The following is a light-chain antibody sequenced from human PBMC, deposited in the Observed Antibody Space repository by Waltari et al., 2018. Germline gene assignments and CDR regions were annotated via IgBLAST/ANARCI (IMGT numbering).Light chain of an antibody. Sequence: DIQVPQSPSTLSASVGDTVTISCRASQNINIWIPWYQQKPGRAPKVVIYKASSLESGVPSRFSGSGSGTDFTLTISSLQPDDFAIYFCQQYGSFPATFGQGTRVDMK. CDR2: KAS. CDR1: QNINIW. V-gene: IGKV1-5*03. CDR3: QQYGSFPAT. J-gene: IGKJ1*01.